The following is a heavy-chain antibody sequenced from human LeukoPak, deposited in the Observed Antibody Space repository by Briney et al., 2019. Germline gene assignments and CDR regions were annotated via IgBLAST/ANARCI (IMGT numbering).Heavy chain of an antibody. D-gene: IGHD1-20*01. CDR1: GFTVSSNY. CDR3: ARVRNWNDYFDY. CDR2: IYSGGST. Sequence: GGSLRLSCAASGFTVSSNYMSWVRQAPGKGLEWVSVIYSGGSTYYADSVKGRFTISRDNSKNTLYLQMNSLRAEDTAVYYCARVRNWNDYFDYWGLGTLVTVSS. J-gene: IGHJ4*02. V-gene: IGHV3-53*01.